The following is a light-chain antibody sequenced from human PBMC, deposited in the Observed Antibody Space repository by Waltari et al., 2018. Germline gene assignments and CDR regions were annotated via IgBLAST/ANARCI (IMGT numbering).Light chain of an antibody. CDR1: QNIYSN. CDR2: AAS. J-gene: IGKJ1*01. Sequence: IQMTQSPSALSASVGDRVTISCRASQNIYSNLAWYQQKPGKAPKLLIYAASSLQSGIPSRFSGSGSGTDFTLTISSLQPEDSAAYYCQHYYDNPTWTFGQGTKVEIK. V-gene: IGKV1-6*01. CDR3: QHYYDNPTWT.